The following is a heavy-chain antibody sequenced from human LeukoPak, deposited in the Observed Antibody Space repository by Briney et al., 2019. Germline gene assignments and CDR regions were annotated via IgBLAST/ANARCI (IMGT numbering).Heavy chain of an antibody. CDR2: INAGNGNT. J-gene: IGHJ4*02. V-gene: IGHV1-3*01. CDR1: GYTFTSYA. Sequence: KPGASVKVSCKASGYTFTSYAMHWVRQAPGQRLEWMGWINAGNGNTKYSQEFQGRVTITRDTSASTAYMELSSLRSEDTAVYYCAREHDFWSNFDYWGQGTLVTVSS. CDR3: AREHDFWSNFDY. D-gene: IGHD3-3*01.